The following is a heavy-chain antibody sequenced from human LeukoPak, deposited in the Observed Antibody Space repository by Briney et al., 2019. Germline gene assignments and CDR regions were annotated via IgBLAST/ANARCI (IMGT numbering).Heavy chain of an antibody. V-gene: IGHV3-21*06. CDR3: ARVDFGDYFDTSDYHFFDF. J-gene: IGHJ4*02. Sequence: GGSLRLSCAASGFTFTASSMSWVRQAPGKALEWASSIRSESTFTSYSDSVKGRFTISRDNAKNSLHLQMNSLRAEDTAVYFCARVDFGDYFDTSDYHFFDFWGQGTLVTVSS. CDR2: IRSESTFT. CDR1: GFTFTASS. D-gene: IGHD3-22*01.